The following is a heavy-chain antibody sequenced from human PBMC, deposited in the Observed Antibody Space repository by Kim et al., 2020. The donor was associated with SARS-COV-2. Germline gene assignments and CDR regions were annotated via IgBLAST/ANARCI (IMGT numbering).Heavy chain of an antibody. D-gene: IGHD1-26*01. CDR3: ANTRSGSYYYGMDV. J-gene: IGHJ6*02. CDR1: GFTFSSYG. CDR2: ISYDGSNK. V-gene: IGHV3-30*18. Sequence: GGSLRLSCAASGFTFSSYGRHWVRQAPGKGLEWVAVISYDGSNKYYADSVKGRFTISRDNSKNTLYLQMNSLRAEDTAVYYCANTRSGSYYYGMDVWGQGTTVTVSS.